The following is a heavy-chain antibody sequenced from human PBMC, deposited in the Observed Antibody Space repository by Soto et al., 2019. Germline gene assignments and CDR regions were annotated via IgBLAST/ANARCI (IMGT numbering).Heavy chain of an antibody. Sequence: ASVKVSCKASGYSFIDCYMYWVRQAPGQGLEWMGWINPTSGGTKYAQKFQGRVTMTRDTSITTAYMELSGLTSDDTAFYYCARSREVTMIRGVDHWGQGTLVTAPQ. V-gene: IGHV1-2*02. J-gene: IGHJ4*02. D-gene: IGHD3-10*01. CDR3: ARSREVTMIRGVDH. CDR2: INPTSGGT. CDR1: GYSFIDCY.